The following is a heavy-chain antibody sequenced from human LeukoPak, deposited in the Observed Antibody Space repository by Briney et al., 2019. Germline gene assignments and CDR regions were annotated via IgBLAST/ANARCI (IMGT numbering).Heavy chain of an antibody. CDR1: GYSISSGYY. J-gene: IGHJ6*03. V-gene: IGHV4-61*01. CDR3: ARVPPPRYYYYMDV. CDR2: IYYSGST. Sequence: SETLSLTCTVSGYSISSGYYWGWIRQPPGKGLEWIGYIYYSGSTNYNPSLKSRVPISVDTSKNQFSLKLSSVTAADTAVYYCARVPPPRYYYYMDVWGKGTTVTVSS.